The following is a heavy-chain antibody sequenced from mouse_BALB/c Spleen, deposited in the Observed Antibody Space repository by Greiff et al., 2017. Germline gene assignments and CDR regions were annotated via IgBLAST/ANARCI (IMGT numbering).Heavy chain of an antibody. CDR1: GYSITSGYY. CDR2: ISYDGSN. J-gene: IGHJ2*01. D-gene: IGHD3-1*01. CDR3: ARTARATLFDY. V-gene: IGHV3-6*02. Sequence: EVKLMESGPGLVKPSQSLSLTCSVTGYSITSGYYWNWIRQFPGNKLEWMGYISYDGSNNYNPSLKNRISITRDTSKNQFFLKLNSVTTEDTATYYCARTARATLFDYWGQGTTLTVSS.